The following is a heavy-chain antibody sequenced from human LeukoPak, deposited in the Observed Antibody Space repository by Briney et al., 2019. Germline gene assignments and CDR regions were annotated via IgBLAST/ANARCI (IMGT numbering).Heavy chain of an antibody. D-gene: IGHD3-16*01. CDR1: GFTLSSYW. Sequence: GGALRLSCAASGFTLSSYWMHWVRQAPGKGLVWVSRINNDGSSTNYADSVKGRFTISRDNAKNTLYLQMNSLRDEDTAVYYCAKGGTVLFDYWGQGTLVTVSS. CDR3: AKGGTVLFDY. CDR2: INNDGSST. V-gene: IGHV3-74*01. J-gene: IGHJ4*02.